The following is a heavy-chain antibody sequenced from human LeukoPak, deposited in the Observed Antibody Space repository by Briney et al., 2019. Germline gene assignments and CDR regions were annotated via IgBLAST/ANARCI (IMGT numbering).Heavy chain of an antibody. CDR3: ARHGWRYSSGHDQ. J-gene: IGHJ4*02. CDR1: GGSISSSNW. CDR2: IYDGGRT. Sequence: SGTLSLTCAVSGGSISSSNWWSWVRQPPGKGLEWIGYIYDGGRTNYNPSLKSRVTISVDTSKNQLSLKLSSVTAADTAVYYCARHGWRYSSGHDQWGQGTLVTVSS. D-gene: IGHD6-19*01. V-gene: IGHV4-4*02.